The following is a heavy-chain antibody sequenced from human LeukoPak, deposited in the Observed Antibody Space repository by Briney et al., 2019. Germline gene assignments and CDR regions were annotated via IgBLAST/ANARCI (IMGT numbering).Heavy chain of an antibody. J-gene: IGHJ4*02. CDR1: GYTFSDHY. D-gene: IGHD2-2*01. V-gene: IGHV1-2*02. Sequence: ASVKVSCKASGYTFSDHYMHWVRQAPGQGLEWMGWITPKSGGTNYAQKFQGRVTMTRDKSINTIYMELSSLTSDDTAVYYCAREGRSAISLDYWGQGTWSPSPQ. CDR2: ITPKSGGT. CDR3: AREGRSAISLDY.